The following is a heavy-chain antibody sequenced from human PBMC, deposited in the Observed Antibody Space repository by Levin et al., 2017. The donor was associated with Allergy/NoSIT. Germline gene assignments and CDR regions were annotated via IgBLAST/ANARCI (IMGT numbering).Heavy chain of an antibody. CDR2: YYSGST. D-gene: IGHD3-16*02. J-gene: IGHJ4*02. CDR1: GGSLRGYS. CDR3: ARGEDDYVWASYRSYYFGY. V-gene: IGHV4-59*01. Sequence: SPTLSLPCIVSGGSLRGYSWNWIRQPPGEGLEWIGYYYSGSTNYNPSLKSRVTISLDTSKNQFSLKLRSVTAADTAVYYCARGEDDYVWASYRSYYFGYWGQGTLVTVSS.